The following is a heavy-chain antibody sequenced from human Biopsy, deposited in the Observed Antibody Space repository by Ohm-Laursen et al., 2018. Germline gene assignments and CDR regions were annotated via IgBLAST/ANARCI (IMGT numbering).Heavy chain of an antibody. CDR2: IHHSGST. CDR3: ARMDCSGGSCHYYSYGMDV. V-gene: IGHV4-4*09. J-gene: IGHJ6*02. Sequence: SDTLSLTCTVSGVSITAYYWSWIRQPPGKGLECIGNIHHSGSTNYNPSLKSRLTISVDPSKNQFSLKLNSVTAADTAVYYCARMDCSGGSCHYYSYGMDVWGQGTTVTVSS. D-gene: IGHD2-15*01. CDR1: GVSITAYY.